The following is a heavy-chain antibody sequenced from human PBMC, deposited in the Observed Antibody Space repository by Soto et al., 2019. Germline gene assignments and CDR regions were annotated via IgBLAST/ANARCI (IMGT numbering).Heavy chain of an antibody. CDR2: ISSSSSYI. V-gene: IGHV3-21*01. J-gene: IGHJ3*02. Sequence: EVQLVESGGGLVKPGGSLRLSCAASGFTFSSYSMNWVRQAPGKGLEWVSSISSSSSYIYYADSVKGRFTISRDNAKNSLYLQMNSLRAADTAVYYCARIQLAYDAFDIWGQGTMVTVSS. CDR3: ARIQLAYDAFDI. CDR1: GFTFSSYS. D-gene: IGHD6-6*01.